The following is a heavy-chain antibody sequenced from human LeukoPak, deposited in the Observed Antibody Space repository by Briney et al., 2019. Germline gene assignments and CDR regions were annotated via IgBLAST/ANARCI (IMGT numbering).Heavy chain of an antibody. J-gene: IGHJ6*03. CDR3: ARELSGGFHSYYYYMDV. D-gene: IGHD3-10*01. CDR2: ISAYNGNR. Sequence: ASVKVSCKASGYTFTSYGISWVRQAPGQGLEWMGWISAYNGNRNYAQKLQGRGTMTTDTSTTTAYMELRSLRSDDTAVYYCARELSGGFHSYYYYMDVWGKGTTVTVSS. V-gene: IGHV1-18*01. CDR1: GYTFTSYG.